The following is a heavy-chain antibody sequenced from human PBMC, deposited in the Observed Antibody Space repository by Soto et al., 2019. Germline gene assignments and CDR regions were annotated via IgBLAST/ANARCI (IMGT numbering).Heavy chain of an antibody. J-gene: IGHJ4*02. V-gene: IGHV3-7*05. CDR1: GFTSRGFW. CDR2: IKEDATQK. CDR3: TRDQF. Sequence: EGQLVQSGGGLVQPGGSLRLSCVGSGFTSRGFWMGWVRQAPGKGLEWVANIKEDATQKNYVDSVRGRFTISRDTATISLYLQMNSLRAEDTAVYCCTRDQFWGQGTLVTVSS.